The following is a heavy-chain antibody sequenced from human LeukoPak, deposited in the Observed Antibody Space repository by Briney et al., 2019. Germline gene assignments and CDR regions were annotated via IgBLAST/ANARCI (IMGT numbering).Heavy chain of an antibody. D-gene: IGHD1-1*01. CDR1: GFTLSSYA. CDR2: ISYDGSNK. CDR3: AREGPPANWARFDD. V-gene: IGHV3-30*03. Sequence: GGSLRLSCEASGFTLSSYAMHWVRQAPGKGLEWVAVISYDGSNKYYAASVKGRFTISRDNSKNTLYLQMNSLRAEDTAVYYCAREGPPANWARFDDWGQGTLVTVSS. J-gene: IGHJ4*02.